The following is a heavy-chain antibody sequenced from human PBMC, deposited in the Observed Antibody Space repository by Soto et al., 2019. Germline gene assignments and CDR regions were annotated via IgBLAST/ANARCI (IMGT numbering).Heavy chain of an antibody. D-gene: IGHD3-10*01. V-gene: IGHV4-34*01. CDR2: INHSGST. CDR3: ARYALGSGSLKDV. CDR1: GGSFSGYY. Sequence: QVQLQQWGAGLLKPSETLSLTCAVYGGSFSGYYWSWIRQPPGKGLEWIGEINHSGSTNYNPSLKRRGTISVDTSKNQFSLKLSSVTSADTAVYYCARYALGSGSLKDVWGKGTTVTVSS. J-gene: IGHJ6*04.